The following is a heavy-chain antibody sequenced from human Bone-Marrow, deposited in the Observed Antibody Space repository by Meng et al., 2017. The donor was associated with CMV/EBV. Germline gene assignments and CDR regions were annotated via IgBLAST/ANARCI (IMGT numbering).Heavy chain of an antibody. V-gene: IGHV1-46*01. CDR1: GYTFTSYY. CDR2: IYPSGGST. CDR3: AREYVYSNYDLRSGTDY. D-gene: IGHD4-11*01. J-gene: IGHJ4*02. Sequence: ASVKVSCKASGYTFTSYYMHWVRQAPGQGLKWMGIIYPSGGSTSYAQKSQGRVTMTRDTSTITVYRELSCLRSEDTAVYHCAREYVYSNYDLRSGTDYWGEGTLVTVSS.